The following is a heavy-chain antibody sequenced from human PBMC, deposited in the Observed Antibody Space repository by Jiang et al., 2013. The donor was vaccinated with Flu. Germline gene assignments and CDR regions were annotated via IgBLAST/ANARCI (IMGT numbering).Heavy chain of an antibody. D-gene: IGHD6-19*01. CDR2: IYYSGST. CDR3: ASLIAVAGTSYYGMDV. J-gene: IGHJ6*02. Sequence: GSGLVKPSETLSLTCTVSGGSISSSSYYWGWIRQPPGKGLEWIGSIYYSGSTYYNPSLKSRVTISVDTSKNQFSLKLSSVTAADTAVYYCASLIAVAGTSYYGMDVWGQGTTVTVSS. CDR1: GGSISSSSYY. V-gene: IGHV4-39*01.